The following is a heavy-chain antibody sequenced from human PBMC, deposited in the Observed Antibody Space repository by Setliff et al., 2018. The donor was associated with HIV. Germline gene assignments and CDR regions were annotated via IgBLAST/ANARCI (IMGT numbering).Heavy chain of an antibody. CDR1: GFTFSDYY. Sequence: GGSLRLSCAASGFTFSDYYMSWIRQAPGKGLEWVSYIGSRGRTIYYADSVKGRFTISRDNAKNSLYLQMNSLRAEDTAVYYCARDPGYSSGRYGLYYYYYMDVWGKGTTVTSP. CDR3: ARDPGYSSGRYGLYYYYYMDV. V-gene: IGHV3-11*04. CDR2: IGSRGRTI. J-gene: IGHJ6*03. D-gene: IGHD6-19*01.